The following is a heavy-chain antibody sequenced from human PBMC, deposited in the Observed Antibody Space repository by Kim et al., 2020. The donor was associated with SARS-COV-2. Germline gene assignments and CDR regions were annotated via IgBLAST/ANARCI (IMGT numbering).Heavy chain of an antibody. D-gene: IGHD1-7*01. J-gene: IGHJ2*01. Sequence: GGSLRLSCAASGFTVSSNYMSWVRQAPGKGLEWVSVIYSGGSTYYADSVEGRFTISRDNSKNKLYLQMNNMRAEDTAVDYCARGGDLNYGDWYFDLWCRG. V-gene: IGHV3-53*01. CDR2: IYSGGST. CDR1: GFTVSSNY. CDR3: ARGGDLNYGDWYFDL.